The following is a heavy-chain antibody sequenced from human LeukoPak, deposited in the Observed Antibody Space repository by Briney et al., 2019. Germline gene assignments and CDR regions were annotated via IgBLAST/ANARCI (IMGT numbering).Heavy chain of an antibody. Sequence: SETLSLTCAVYGESFSGYYWSWIRQPPGKGLEWIGEINHSGSTNYYPSLKTRVTILIDTSKNQFSLNLSSVTAADTAVYYCAREMATTPYFDYWGQGTLVTVSS. CDR3: AREMATTPYFDY. V-gene: IGHV4-34*01. CDR1: GESFSGYY. CDR2: INHSGST. D-gene: IGHD5-24*01. J-gene: IGHJ4*02.